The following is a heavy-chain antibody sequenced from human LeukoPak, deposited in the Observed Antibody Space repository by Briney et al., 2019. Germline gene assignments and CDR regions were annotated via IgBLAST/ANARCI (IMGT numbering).Heavy chain of an antibody. CDR2: IRYDGSNK. D-gene: IGHD5-18*01. CDR1: GFTFSSYG. Sequence: PGGSRRLSCAASGFTFSSYGMHWVRQAPGKGLEWVAFIRYDGSNKYYADSVKGRFTISRDNSKNTLYLQMNSLRAEDTAVYYCAKDPVEDTAMVYRSFDYWGQGTLVTVSS. V-gene: IGHV3-30*02. J-gene: IGHJ4*02. CDR3: AKDPVEDTAMVYRSFDY.